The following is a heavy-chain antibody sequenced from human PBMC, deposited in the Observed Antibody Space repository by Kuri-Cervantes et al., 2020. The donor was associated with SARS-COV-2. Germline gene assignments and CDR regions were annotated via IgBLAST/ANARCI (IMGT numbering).Heavy chain of an antibody. J-gene: IGHJ4*02. CDR1: GGSFSGYY. V-gene: IGHV4-34*01. CDR3: ARQRFLEWPKRGLVSHFDY. CDR2: INHSGST. Sequence: SQTLSLTCAVYGGSFSGYYWSWIRQPPGKGLEWIGEINHSGSTNYNPSLQSRVTISVDTSKNQFSLKLSSVTAADTAVYYCARQRFLEWPKRGLVSHFDYWGQGTLVTVSS. D-gene: IGHD3-3*01.